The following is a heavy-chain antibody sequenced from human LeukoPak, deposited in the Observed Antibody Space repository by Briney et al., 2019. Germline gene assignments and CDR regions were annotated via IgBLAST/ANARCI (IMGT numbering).Heavy chain of an antibody. D-gene: IGHD2-21*01. Sequence: GGSLRLSCAASGFTFSSYSMNWVRQAPGKGLEWVSSISSSSSYIYYADSVKRRFTISRDNAENSLYLQMNSLRAEDTAVYYCARDNSHGGVNDIWGQGTMVTVSS. CDR1: GFTFSSYS. CDR3: ARDNSHGGVNDI. V-gene: IGHV3-21*01. CDR2: ISSSSSYI. J-gene: IGHJ3*02.